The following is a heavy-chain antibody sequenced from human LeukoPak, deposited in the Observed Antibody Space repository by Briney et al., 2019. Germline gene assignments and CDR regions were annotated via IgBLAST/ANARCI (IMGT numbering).Heavy chain of an antibody. D-gene: IGHD2-2*02. CDR2: ISGYNGNT. Sequence: ASVKLSCKASGYTFSSYGFTWVRQAPGQGLEWIGWISGYNGNTNSAQFVQGRFTITTDTSTSTAYLQLSSLRSDDTAVYYCARATYCCSTSWYIWNDAFDIWGQGTMVSVCS. CDR1: GYTFSSYG. CDR3: ARATYCCSTSWYIWNDAFDI. J-gene: IGHJ3*02. V-gene: IGHV1-18*01.